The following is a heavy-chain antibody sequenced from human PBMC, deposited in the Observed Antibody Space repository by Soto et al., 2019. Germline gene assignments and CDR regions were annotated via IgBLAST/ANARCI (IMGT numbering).Heavy chain of an antibody. CDR1: GFTFGDYA. D-gene: IGHD2-2*02. CDR2: IRSKAYGGTT. CDR3: TRDIVVVPAAIDFHCYYYMDV. V-gene: IGHV3-49*03. J-gene: IGHJ6*03. Sequence: GGSLRLSCTASGFTFGDYAMSWFRQAPGKGLEWVGFIRSKAYGGTTEYAASVKGRFTISRDDSKSIAYLQMNSLKTEDTAVYYCTRDIVVVPAAIDFHCYYYMDVWGKGTTVTVSS.